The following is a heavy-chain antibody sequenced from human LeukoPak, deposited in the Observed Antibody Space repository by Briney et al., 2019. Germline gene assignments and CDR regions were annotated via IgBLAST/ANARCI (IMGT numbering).Heavy chain of an antibody. CDR1: GGSVNYYY. V-gene: IGHV4-59*02. D-gene: IGHD2-2*01. CDR2: IYSSGST. J-gene: IGHJ4*02. Sequence: PSETLSLTCTVSGGSVNYYYWSWIRQPPGKGLEWIGYIYSSGSTNYNPPLDSRVVISIDTSKNQFSLNLRSVTAADTAVYFCARRMGTSSWLDYWGQGTLVTVSS. CDR3: ARRMGTSSWLDY.